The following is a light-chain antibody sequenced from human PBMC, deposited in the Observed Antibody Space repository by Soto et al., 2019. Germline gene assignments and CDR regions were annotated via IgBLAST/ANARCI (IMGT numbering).Light chain of an antibody. CDR1: QSISSW. CDR2: KAS. J-gene: IGKJ1*01. CDR3: QQYNSYSRT. Sequence: DIPMTQSPSTLSASVGNRVTITCRASQSISSWLAWYQQKPGKAPKLLIYKASSLESGVPSRFRGSGSGTEFTLTISNLQPDDFATYYCQQYNSYSRTFGQGTKVEIK. V-gene: IGKV1-5*03.